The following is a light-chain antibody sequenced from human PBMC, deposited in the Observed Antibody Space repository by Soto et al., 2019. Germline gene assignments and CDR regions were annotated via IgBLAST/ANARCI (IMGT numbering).Light chain of an antibody. J-gene: IGLJ3*02. V-gene: IGLV2-11*01. Sequence: QSALTQPRSVSGSPGQSVTISCTGTSSDVGGYNYVSWYQQHPGKAPKLMIYDVSKRPSGVPDRFSGSKSGNTASLTISGLPDEDEADYYCCSYAGSYTWVFGGGTKLTVL. CDR2: DVS. CDR1: SSDVGGYNY. CDR3: CSYAGSYTWV.